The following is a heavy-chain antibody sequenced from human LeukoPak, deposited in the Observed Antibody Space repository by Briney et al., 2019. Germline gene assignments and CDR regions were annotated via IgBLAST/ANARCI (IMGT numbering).Heavy chain of an antibody. Sequence: PSETLSLTCAVYGGSFSGYYWSLIRQPPGKGLEWIGEINHSGSTNYNPSLKSRVTISVDTSKNQFSLKLSSVTAADTAVYYCASRDYGSNNDVDCWGQGTLVTVSS. J-gene: IGHJ4*02. D-gene: IGHD4/OR15-4a*01. CDR2: INHSGST. CDR3: ASRDYGSNNDVDC. V-gene: IGHV4-34*01. CDR1: GGSFSGYY.